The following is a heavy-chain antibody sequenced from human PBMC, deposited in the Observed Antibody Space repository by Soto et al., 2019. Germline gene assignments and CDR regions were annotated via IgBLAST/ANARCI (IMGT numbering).Heavy chain of an antibody. D-gene: IGHD5-12*01. Sequence: SETLSLTCAVSGYPISSGYYWGWIRQPPGKGLEWIGIIHHSGSTYYNPSLRSRITISVDTSKSQFSLKMPSVTAADTAVYYCARSSGYVPGGYWGQGVLVTVSS. CDR3: ARSSGYVPGGY. CDR2: IHHSGST. CDR1: GYPISSGYY. J-gene: IGHJ4*02. V-gene: IGHV4-38-2*01.